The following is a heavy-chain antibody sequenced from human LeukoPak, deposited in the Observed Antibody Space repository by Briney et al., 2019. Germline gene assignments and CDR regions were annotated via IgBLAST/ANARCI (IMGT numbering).Heavy chain of an antibody. CDR2: IIPIFGTA. Sequence: SVKVSCKASGGTFSSYAISWVRQAPGQGLEWMGGIIPIFGTANYAQKFQGRVTITADKSTSTAYMELSSLRSEDTAVYYCARGGSGYEGLDYWGQGTLVTVSS. D-gene: IGHD3-22*01. V-gene: IGHV1-69*06. CDR3: ARGGSGYEGLDY. J-gene: IGHJ4*02. CDR1: GGTFSSYA.